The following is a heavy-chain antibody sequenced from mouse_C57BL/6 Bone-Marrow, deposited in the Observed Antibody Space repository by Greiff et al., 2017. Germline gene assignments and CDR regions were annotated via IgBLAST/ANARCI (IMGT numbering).Heavy chain of an antibody. D-gene: IGHD1-1*02. CDR3: TRPVLCRDFDV. Sequence: EVQVVESGTVLARPGASVKMSCKTSGYTFTSYWMHWVKQRPGQGLGWIGAIYPGNSDTSYNQKFKGKAKLTAVPSASTAYMELSSLTNEDSAVYYCTRPVLCRDFDVWGTGTTVTVSS. J-gene: IGHJ1*03. V-gene: IGHV1-5*01. CDR2: IYPGNSDT. CDR1: GYTFTSYW.